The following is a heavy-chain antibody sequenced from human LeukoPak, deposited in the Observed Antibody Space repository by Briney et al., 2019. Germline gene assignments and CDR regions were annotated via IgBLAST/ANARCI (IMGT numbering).Heavy chain of an antibody. V-gene: IGHV3-23*01. CDR2: ISGSGSST. CDR1: GFTFSSYA. Sequence: GGSLRLSCAASGFTFSSYAMSWVRQAPGKGLEWVSVISGSGSSTYADAVKGRFTISRDNSKNTLYLQMTSLRVEGTAVYFCASAPVVGNAEAFWGQGTLVTVSS. D-gene: IGHD1-26*01. J-gene: IGHJ4*02. CDR3: ASAPVVGNAEAF.